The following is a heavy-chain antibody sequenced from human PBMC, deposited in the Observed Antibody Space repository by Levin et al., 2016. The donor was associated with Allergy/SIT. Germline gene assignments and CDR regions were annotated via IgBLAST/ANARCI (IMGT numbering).Heavy chain of an antibody. D-gene: IGHD3-10*01. CDR2: ISSSSSYI. V-gene: IGHV3-21*01. J-gene: IGHJ5*02. Sequence: VRQMPGKGLEWVSSISSSSSYIYYADSVKGRFTISRDNAKNSLYLQMNSLRAEDTAVYYCAGAMVRGVIITISKNWFDPWGQGTLVTVSS. CDR3: AGAMVRGVIITISKNWFDP.